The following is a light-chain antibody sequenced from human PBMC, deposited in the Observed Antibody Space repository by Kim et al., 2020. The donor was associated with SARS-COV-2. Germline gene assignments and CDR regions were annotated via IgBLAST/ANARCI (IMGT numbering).Light chain of an antibody. CDR3: QQSYSLPLT. Sequence: DVQMAQSPSSLSASVGDRVTITCRASQSLTTYFNWYQHKPGKAPRLLISATSSLQAGVPSRFTGGGSGSVFTLTISNLQPEDVATYYCQQSYSLPLTFGGGTKLEI. J-gene: IGKJ4*01. CDR2: ATS. CDR1: QSLTTY. V-gene: IGKV1-39*01.